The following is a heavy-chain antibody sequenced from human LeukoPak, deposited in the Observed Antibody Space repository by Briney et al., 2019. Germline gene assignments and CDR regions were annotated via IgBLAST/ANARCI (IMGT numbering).Heavy chain of an antibody. J-gene: IGHJ4*02. CDR1: GFTFSSYW. D-gene: IGHD5-18*01. V-gene: IGHV3-7*01. CDR2: IKQDGSEK. CDR3: ARVSKTYSYGYLNDY. Sequence: PGGSLRLSCAASGFTFSSYWTSWVRQAPGKGLEWVAKIKQDGSEKYYVDSVKGRFTISRDNAKNSLYLQMNSLRAEDTAVYYCARVSKTYSYGYLNDYWGQGTLVTVSS.